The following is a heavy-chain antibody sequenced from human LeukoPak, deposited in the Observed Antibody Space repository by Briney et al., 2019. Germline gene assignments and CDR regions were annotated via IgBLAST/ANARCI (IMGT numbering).Heavy chain of an antibody. V-gene: IGHV1-18*01. D-gene: IGHD6-19*01. J-gene: IGHJ6*02. CDR3: ARDRGSGWAALGMDV. CDR1: GYTFTSYG. CDR2: ISAYNGNT. Sequence: ASLKVSCTASGYTFTSYGISRVRQAPGQGLEWMGWISAYNGNTNYAQKLQGRVTMTTDTSTSTADMALRSPRSDEPAVYYCARDRGSGWAALGMDVWGQGTTVTVSS.